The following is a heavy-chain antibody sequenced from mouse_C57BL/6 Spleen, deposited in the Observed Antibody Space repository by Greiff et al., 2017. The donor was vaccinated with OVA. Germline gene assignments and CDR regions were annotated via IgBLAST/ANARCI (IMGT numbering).Heavy chain of an antibody. D-gene: IGHD2-4*01. Sequence: VKLMESGPGLVQPSQSLSITCTVSGFSLTSYGVHWVRQSPGKGLEWLGVIWRGGSTDYNAAFMSRLSITKDNSKSQVFFKMNSLQADDTAIYYCAKIYYDYDGLDYWGQGTLVTVSA. V-gene: IGHV2-5*01. CDR3: AKIYYDYDGLDY. CDR1: GFSLTSYG. J-gene: IGHJ3*01. CDR2: IWRGGST.